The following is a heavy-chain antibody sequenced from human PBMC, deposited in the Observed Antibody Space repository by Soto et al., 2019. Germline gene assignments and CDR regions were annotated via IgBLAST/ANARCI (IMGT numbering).Heavy chain of an antibody. V-gene: IGHV4-34*01. CDR3: ARARGRRWFDP. J-gene: IGHJ5*02. Sequence: QVQLQQWGAGLLKPSETLSLTCAVYGGSFSGYYWSWIRQPPGKGLEWIGEINHSGSTNYNPSLKSRVTISVDTSKNQFSLKLSSVTAADTAMYYCARARGRRWFDPWGQGTLVTVSS. CDR2: INHSGST. CDR1: GGSFSGYY. D-gene: IGHD3-10*01.